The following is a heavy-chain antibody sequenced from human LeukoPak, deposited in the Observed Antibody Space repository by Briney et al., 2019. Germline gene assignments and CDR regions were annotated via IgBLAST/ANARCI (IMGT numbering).Heavy chain of an antibody. V-gene: IGHV4-59*01. D-gene: IGHD2-2*01. CDR1: GGSISSYY. CDR2: IYYSGST. J-gene: IGHJ4*02. Sequence: PPETLSLTCTVSGGSISSYYWSWIRQPPGKGLEWIGYIYYSGSTNYNPSLKSRVTISVDTSKNQFSLKLSSVTAADTAVYYCASLYCSSISCYADYWGQGTLVTVSS. CDR3: ASLYCSSISCYADY.